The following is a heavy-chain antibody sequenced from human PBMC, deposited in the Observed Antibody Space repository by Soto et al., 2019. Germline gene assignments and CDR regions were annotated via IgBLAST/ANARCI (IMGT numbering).Heavy chain of an antibody. V-gene: IGHV1-3*01. D-gene: IGHD2-15*01. Sequence: GASVKVSCKASGYTFTSYAMHWVRQAPGQRLEWMGWINAGNGNAKYSQKFQGRVTITRDTSASTAYMELSSLRSEDTAVYYCARKRVVVFPFDYWGQGTLVTVSS. CDR3: ARKRVVVFPFDY. J-gene: IGHJ4*02. CDR2: INAGNGNA. CDR1: GYTFTSYA.